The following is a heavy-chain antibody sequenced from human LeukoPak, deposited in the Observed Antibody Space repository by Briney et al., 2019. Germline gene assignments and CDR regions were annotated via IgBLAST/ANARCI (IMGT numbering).Heavy chain of an antibody. D-gene: IGHD3-16*01. Sequence: ASVKVSCKASGGTFSSYAISWVRQGPGQGLEWMGGIIPIFGTANYAQKFQGRVTITADESTSTAYMELSSLRSEDTAVYYRAREGDDSFDYWGQGTLVTVSS. CDR2: IIPIFGTA. V-gene: IGHV1-69*01. CDR1: GGTFSSYA. J-gene: IGHJ4*02. CDR3: AREGDDSFDY.